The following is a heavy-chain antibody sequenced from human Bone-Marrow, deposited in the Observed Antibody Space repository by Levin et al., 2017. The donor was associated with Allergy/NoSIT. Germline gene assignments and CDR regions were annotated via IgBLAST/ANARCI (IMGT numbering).Heavy chain of an antibody. CDR2: IHPNSGGT. J-gene: IGHJ6*02. Sequence: ASVKVSCKASGYTFSGYYIHWVRQAPGQGLEYMGWIHPNSGGTNYAQKFRGRVTMTRDTSLITVFMELSNLRPDDTAIYYCVSAVETPFYYFGMDVWGQGTTVTVSS. V-gene: IGHV1-2*02. CDR3: VSAVETPFYYFGMDV. CDR1: GYTFSGYY.